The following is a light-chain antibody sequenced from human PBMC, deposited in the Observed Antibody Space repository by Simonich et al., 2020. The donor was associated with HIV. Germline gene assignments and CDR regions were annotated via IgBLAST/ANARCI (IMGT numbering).Light chain of an antibody. CDR1: QIISSW. J-gene: IGKJ2*01. CDR3: QQYKSYSQT. CDR2: KAS. V-gene: IGKV1-5*03. Sequence: DIQMTQSPSTLSASVGERVTITCRASQIISSWLAWYQQKPGKSPKLLIYKASTLKTGVPSRFRGSGSGTEFTLTISSLQPDDFATYYCQQYKSYSQTFGQGTKLEIK.